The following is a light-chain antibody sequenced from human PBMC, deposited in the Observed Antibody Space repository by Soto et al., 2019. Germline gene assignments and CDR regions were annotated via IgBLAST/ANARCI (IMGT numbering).Light chain of an antibody. CDR2: DVS. CDR1: SSDVGGYDY. V-gene: IGLV2-11*01. J-gene: IGLJ2*01. Sequence: QSVLTQPRSVSGSPGQSVTISCTGTSSDVGGYDYVSWYQHHPGKAPKLMIYDVSKRPSGVPDRFFGSKSGNTASLTISGLQAEDEADYYCCSYAGTYTVVFGGGTQLTVL. CDR3: CSYAGTYTVV.